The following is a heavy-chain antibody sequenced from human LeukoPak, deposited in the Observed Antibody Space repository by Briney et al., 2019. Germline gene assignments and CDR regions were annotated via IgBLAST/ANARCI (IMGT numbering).Heavy chain of an antibody. CDR2: ISGSGGST. J-gene: IGHJ3*02. V-gene: IGHV3-23*01. Sequence: GGSLRLSCAASGFTFSSYAMSWVCQAPGKGLEWVSAISGSGGSTYYADSVKGRFTISRDNSKNTLYLQMNSLRAEDTAVYYCAKDSSAAWGAFDIWGQGTMVTVSS. CDR3: AKDSSAAWGAFDI. D-gene: IGHD3-16*01. CDR1: GFTFSSYA.